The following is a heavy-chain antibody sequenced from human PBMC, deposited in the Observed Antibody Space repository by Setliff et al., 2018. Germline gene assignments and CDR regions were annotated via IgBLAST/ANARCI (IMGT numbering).Heavy chain of an antibody. CDR3: ARVRIVPYCMDV. CDR2: IYTTGST. CDR1: GGSIGSHY. V-gene: IGHV4-4*07. D-gene: IGHD2-15*01. Sequence: PSETLSLTCTVSGGSIGSHYWTWIRQPAGRGLEWIGRIYTTGSTNFNPSLNSRVTMSLDKSKNQFSLKLSSVTAADSAVYFCARVRIVPYCMDVWGKGTTGTVSS. J-gene: IGHJ6*03.